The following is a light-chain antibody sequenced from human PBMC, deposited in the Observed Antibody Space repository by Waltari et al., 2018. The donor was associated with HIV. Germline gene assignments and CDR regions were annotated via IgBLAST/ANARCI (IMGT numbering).Light chain of an antibody. CDR2: RNN. CDR3: AAWDDSLNGPV. V-gene: IGLV1-44*01. CDR1: GSNIGSNT. Sequence: QSVLTQSPSASGTPGQRVTISCSGSGSNIGSNTVHWYQQVPGTAPKLLIYRNNRRPSGVPDRFSGSKSGASASLAISGLQSEDEADYYCAAWDDSLNGPVFSGGTRLTVL. J-gene: IGLJ2*01.